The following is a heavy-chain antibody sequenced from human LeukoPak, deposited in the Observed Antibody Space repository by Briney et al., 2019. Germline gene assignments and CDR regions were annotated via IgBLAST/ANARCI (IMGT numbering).Heavy chain of an antibody. Sequence: PGGSLRLSCAASGFTFRNYWMSWVRQAPGKGLEWVASIHQHGNEKYFVDSVRGRFTISRDNDKNSLYLQMSSLRAEDTAVYYCATLNGPLFEYWGQGTLVTVSS. CDR2: IHQHGNEK. CDR1: GFTFRNYW. V-gene: IGHV3-7*01. CDR3: ATLNGPLFEY. D-gene: IGHD2-8*01. J-gene: IGHJ4*02.